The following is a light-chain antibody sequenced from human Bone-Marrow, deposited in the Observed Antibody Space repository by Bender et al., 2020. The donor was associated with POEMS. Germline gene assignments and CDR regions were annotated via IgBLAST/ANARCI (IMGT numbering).Light chain of an antibody. Sequence: HLVLTQSPSASASLGASVNLTCTLSSGHRTSALAWHQQKPERGPRFLMKLNSDGSHYKGDGIPDRFSGSSSGNTASLTISGLQTEDEADYSCSSFASSGALVFGGGTRLTVL. J-gene: IGLJ2*01. CDR2: LNSDGSH. CDR3: SSFASSGALV. V-gene: IGLV4-69*01. CDR1: SGHRTSA.